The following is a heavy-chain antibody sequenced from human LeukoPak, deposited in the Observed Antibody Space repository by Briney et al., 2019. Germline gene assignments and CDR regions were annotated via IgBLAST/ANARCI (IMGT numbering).Heavy chain of an antibody. CDR1: GYTFTSYG. V-gene: IGHV1-18*01. CDR2: ISAYNGNT. D-gene: IGHD6-13*01. J-gene: IGHJ4*02. CDR3: AREDSSSWYQSSVS. Sequence: ASVKVSCKASGYTFTSYGISWVRQAPGQGLEWMGWISAYNGNTNYAQKLQGRVTMTTDTSTSTAYMELRSLRSDDTAVYYCAREDSSSWYQSSVSWGQRTLVTVSS.